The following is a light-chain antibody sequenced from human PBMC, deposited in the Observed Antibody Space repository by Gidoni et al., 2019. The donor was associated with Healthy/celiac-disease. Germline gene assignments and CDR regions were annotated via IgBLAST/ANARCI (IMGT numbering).Light chain of an antibody. CDR1: SSNIGAGYD. CDR2: GNT. V-gene: IGLV1-40*01. Sequence: QSVLTQPPSVSGAPGQRVTISCTGSSSNIGAGYDVHWYQQLPGTAPKLLTSGNTKRAPGGPDRFSVSQTGAPASLGITGLQAEDEADYYCQSYDSSLSAVVFGGGTKLTVL. J-gene: IGLJ2*01. CDR3: QSYDSSLSAVV.